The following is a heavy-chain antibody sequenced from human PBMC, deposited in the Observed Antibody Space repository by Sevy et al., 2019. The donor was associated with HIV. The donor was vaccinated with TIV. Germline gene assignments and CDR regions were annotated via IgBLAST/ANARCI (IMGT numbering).Heavy chain of an antibody. Sequence: SETLSLTCTVSGGSISSGGYYWSWIRQHPGKGLEWIGYIYYSGSTYYNPSLKSRVTISVDTSKNQFSLKLSSVTAADPAVYYCARESAYNFADYWGQGTLVTVSS. J-gene: IGHJ4*02. CDR1: GGSISSGGYY. V-gene: IGHV4-31*03. D-gene: IGHD3-3*01. CDR2: IYYSGST. CDR3: ARESAYNFADY.